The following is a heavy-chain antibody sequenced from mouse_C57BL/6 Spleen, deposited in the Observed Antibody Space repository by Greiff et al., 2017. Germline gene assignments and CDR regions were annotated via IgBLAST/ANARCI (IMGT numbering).Heavy chain of an antibody. V-gene: IGHV5-16*01. CDR3: ARAGTGPYAMDY. D-gene: IGHD4-1*01. Sequence: EVQLVESEGGLVQPGSSMKLSCTASGFTFSDYYMAWVRQVPEKGLEWVANINYDGSSTYYLDSLKSRFIISRDNAKNILYLQMSSLKSEDTATYYCARAGTGPYAMDYWGQGTSVTVSS. CDR2: INYDGSST. CDR1: GFTFSDYY. J-gene: IGHJ4*01.